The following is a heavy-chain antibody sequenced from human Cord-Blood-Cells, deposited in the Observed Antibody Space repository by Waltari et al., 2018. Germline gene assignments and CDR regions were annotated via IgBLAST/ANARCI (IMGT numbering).Heavy chain of an antibody. CDR2: LGAYKGNT. J-gene: IGHJ3*02. CDR3: ARDSSSWYAFDI. V-gene: IGHV1-18*01. CDR1: GYTFTSYG. D-gene: IGHD6-13*01. Sequence: QVQLVQSGAEVKKPGASVKVSCKASGYTFTSYGISWVRQAPGQGREWMGWLGAYKGNTNYAQKLQGRVTMTTDTSTSTDYMERRSLRSDDTAVYYCARDSSSWYAFDIWGQGTMVTVSS.